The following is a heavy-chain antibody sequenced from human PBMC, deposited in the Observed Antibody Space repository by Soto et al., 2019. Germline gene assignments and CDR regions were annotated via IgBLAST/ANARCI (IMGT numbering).Heavy chain of an antibody. Sequence: QITLKESGPTLVKPTQTLTLTCTFSGFSLSTSGVGVGWIRQPPGKALEWLALIYWDDDKRYSPSLKSRLTITKDTSKNQVVLTMTNMDPVDTATYYCAHSLRYFDWLLPWFDPWGQGTLVTVSS. D-gene: IGHD3-9*01. J-gene: IGHJ5*02. CDR1: GFSLSTSGVG. CDR2: IYWDDDK. CDR3: AHSLRYFDWLLPWFDP. V-gene: IGHV2-5*02.